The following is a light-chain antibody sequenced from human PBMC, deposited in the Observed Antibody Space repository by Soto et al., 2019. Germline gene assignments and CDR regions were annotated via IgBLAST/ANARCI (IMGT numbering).Light chain of an antibody. CDR3: QQYNTYWT. Sequence: DIQMTQSPSSLSASVGDRVTITCRASQSISSWLAWYQQKPGKAPKLLSYDASNLESGVSSRFSGSGSGTEFTLTISSLQPDDFATYYCQQYNTYWTFGQGTKV. CDR1: QSISSW. V-gene: IGKV1-5*01. CDR2: DAS. J-gene: IGKJ1*01.